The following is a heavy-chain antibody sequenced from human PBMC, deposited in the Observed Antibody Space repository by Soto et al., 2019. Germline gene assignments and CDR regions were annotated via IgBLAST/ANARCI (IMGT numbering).Heavy chain of an antibody. D-gene: IGHD4-17*01. CDR1: GGSISSGDYY. Sequence: SETLSLTCTVSGGSISSGDYYWSWIRQPPGKGLEWIGYIYYSGSNYYNPSLKSRVTISVDASKNQFSLKLSFVTAADTAVYYCARSTTVTTYWFDLWGQGTLVTVSS. CDR2: IYYSGSN. J-gene: IGHJ5*02. V-gene: IGHV4-30-4*01. CDR3: ARSTTVTTYWFDL.